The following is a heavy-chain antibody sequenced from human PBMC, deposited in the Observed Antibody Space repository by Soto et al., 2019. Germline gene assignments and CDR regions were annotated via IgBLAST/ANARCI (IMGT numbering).Heavy chain of an antibody. CDR2: VSYDGDDQ. CDR3: TKSWSRTTVAVS. V-gene: IGHV3-30-3*02. J-gene: IGHJ5*02. Sequence: GGSLRLSCAASGFTFRGSEMHWVRQAPGKGLEWVAFVSYDGDDQYYADSVKGRFTVSRDNSGNTLHLQMNALRVEDTAVYYCTKSWSRTTVAVSWGRGTLVTVSS. CDR1: GFTFRGSE. D-gene: IGHD4-17*01.